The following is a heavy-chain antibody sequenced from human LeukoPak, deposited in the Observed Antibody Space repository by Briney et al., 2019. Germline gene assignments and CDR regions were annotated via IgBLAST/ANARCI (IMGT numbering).Heavy chain of an antibody. CDR3: ANGDDSSGYYYSWTY. V-gene: IGHV3-9*01. CDR2: IRWNSAGI. J-gene: IGHJ4*02. CDR1: GFTFNNYA. Sequence: GGSLRLSCAASGFTFNNYAMHWVRHAPGKGLEWVSGIRWNSAGIAYADSVKGRFTISRDNAKNSLYLQLNSLRAEDTALYYCANGDDSSGYYYSWTYWGQGTLVTVSS. D-gene: IGHD3-22*01.